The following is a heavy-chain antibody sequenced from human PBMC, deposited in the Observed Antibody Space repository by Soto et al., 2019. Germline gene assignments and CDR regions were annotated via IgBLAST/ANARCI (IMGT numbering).Heavy chain of an antibody. CDR2: ISSSGSTV. CDR3: ARSYYDTSGATQWYFDL. Sequence: SLRLSCVASGFTFSDYYMSWIRQAPGKGLESISYISSSGSTVSYEDSVKGRFTISRDNAKNSLHLQMNSLRADDTAVYYCARSYYDTSGATQWYFDLWGRGTLVTVSS. D-gene: IGHD3-22*01. V-gene: IGHV3-11*01. CDR1: GFTFSDYY. J-gene: IGHJ2*01.